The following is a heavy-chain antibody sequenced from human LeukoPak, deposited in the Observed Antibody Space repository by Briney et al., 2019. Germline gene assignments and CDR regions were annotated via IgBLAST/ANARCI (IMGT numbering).Heavy chain of an antibody. V-gene: IGHV1-2*02. D-gene: IGHD3-16*02. Sequence: ASVRVSCKASGYTFTGYYMHWVRQAPGQGLEWMGWINPNSGGTNYAQKFQGRVTMTRDTSISTAYMELSRLRSDDTAVYYCARVQSPSLLYDYVWGSYRKPEYDAFDIWGKGTTVTISS. CDR1: GYTFTGYY. CDR3: ARVQSPSLLYDYVWGSYRKPEYDAFDI. J-gene: IGHJ3*02. CDR2: INPNSGGT.